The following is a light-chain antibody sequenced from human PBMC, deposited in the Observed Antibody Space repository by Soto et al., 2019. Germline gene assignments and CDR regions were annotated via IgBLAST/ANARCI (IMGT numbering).Light chain of an antibody. Sequence: ENVLTQSPGTLSLSPGERATLSCRASQSVSGSYLAWYQQKPGQAPRLLIYAASSRATGIPDRFSGSASGTDFTLTISRLEPEDFAVYHCQQYGDSPLTFGGGTKVVIK. CDR2: AAS. J-gene: IGKJ4*01. CDR1: QSVSGSY. CDR3: QQYGDSPLT. V-gene: IGKV3-20*01.